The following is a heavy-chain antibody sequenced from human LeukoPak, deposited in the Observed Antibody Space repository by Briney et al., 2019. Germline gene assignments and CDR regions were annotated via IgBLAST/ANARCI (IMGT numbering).Heavy chain of an antibody. CDR2: VDPEDGET. D-gene: IGHD3-3*02. CDR3: ATVSKGWFDP. J-gene: IGHJ5*02. Sequence: GASVKVSCKASGYTFTDYYMHWVQQAPGKGLEWMGRVDPEDGETIYAEKFQGRVTIAADTSTDTAYMELSSLRSEDTAVYYCATVSKGWFDPWGQGTLVTVSS. CDR1: GYTFTDYY. V-gene: IGHV1-69-2*01.